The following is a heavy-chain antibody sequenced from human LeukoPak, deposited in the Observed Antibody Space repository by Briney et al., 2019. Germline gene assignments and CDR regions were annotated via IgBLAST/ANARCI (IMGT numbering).Heavy chain of an antibody. J-gene: IGHJ5*02. V-gene: IGHV3-21*01. CDR3: ARELELTSDWFDP. CDR1: GFTFSSYS. Sequence: PGGSLRLSCAASGFTFSSYSMNWVRQAPGKGLEWVSSISSSSSYKYYADSVKGRFTISRDNAKNSLYLQMNSLRAEDTAVYYCARELELTSDWFDPWGQGTLVTVYS. CDR2: ISSSSSYK. D-gene: IGHD1-7*01.